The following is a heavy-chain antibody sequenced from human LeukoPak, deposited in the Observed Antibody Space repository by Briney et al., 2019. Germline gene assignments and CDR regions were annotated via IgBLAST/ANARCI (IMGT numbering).Heavy chain of an antibody. D-gene: IGHD3-10*01. CDR1: GVSMRTYY. V-gene: IGHV4-59*08. CDR3: ARQWFGELF. CDR2: IYYSGST. Sequence: SETLSLTCTVSGVSMRTYYWSWIRQPPGKGLEWIGYIYYSGSTNYNPSLKSRVTISVDTSKNQFPLKLSSVTAADTAVYYCARQWFGELFWGQGTLVTVSS. J-gene: IGHJ4*02.